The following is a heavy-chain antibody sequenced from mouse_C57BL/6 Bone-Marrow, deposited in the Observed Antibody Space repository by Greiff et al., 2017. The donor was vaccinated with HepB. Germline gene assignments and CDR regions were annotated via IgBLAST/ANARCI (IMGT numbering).Heavy chain of an antibody. CDR2: IWCDDDK. J-gene: IGHJ4*01. Sequence: QVTLKESGPGILQPSQTLSLTCSFSGFSLSNFGMGVGWIRQPSGKGLEWLAHIWCDDDKYYNTALKSRLTISNDTSNNLVFLKIANVDTADTATSYGDRKDYAMDYWGQGTSVTVSS. V-gene: IGHV8-8*01. CDR1: GFSLSNFGMG. CDR3: DRKDYAMDY.